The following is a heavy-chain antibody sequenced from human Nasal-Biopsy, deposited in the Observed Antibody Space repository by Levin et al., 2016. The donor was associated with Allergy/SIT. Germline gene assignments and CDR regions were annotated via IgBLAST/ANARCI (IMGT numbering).Heavy chain of an antibody. Sequence: GESLKISCAASGITFSDAWMSWVRQAPGTGLEWVGRIKSRAVGGATDYATPVKGRFTISRDDSKNTLYLQMNSLNIEDTAVYYCTTAVVAAGFIPRWGQGTLVTVSS. CDR2: IKSRAVGGAT. CDR3: TTAVVAAGFIPR. CDR1: GITFSDAW. D-gene: IGHD2-15*01. J-gene: IGHJ4*02. V-gene: IGHV3-15*01.